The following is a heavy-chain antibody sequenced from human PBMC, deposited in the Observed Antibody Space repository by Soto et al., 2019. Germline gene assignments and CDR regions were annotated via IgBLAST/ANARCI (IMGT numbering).Heavy chain of an antibody. CDR1: GGSISSYY. D-gene: IGHD6-13*01. V-gene: IGHV4-59*01. CDR3: ASGIAVAGTGYDY. J-gene: IGHJ4*02. Sequence: PSETLSLTCTVSGGSISSYYWSWIRQPPGKGLEWIGYIYYSGSTNYNPSLKSRVTISVDTSQNQFSLKLSSVTAADTAVHYCASGIAVAGTGYDYWGQGTRVIVSS. CDR2: IYYSGST.